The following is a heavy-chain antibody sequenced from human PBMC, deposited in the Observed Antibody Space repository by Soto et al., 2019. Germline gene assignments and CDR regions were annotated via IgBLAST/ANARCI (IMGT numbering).Heavy chain of an antibody. CDR3: ARGASNWQYFDY. Sequence: SETLSLTCTVSGGSISSGGYYWSWIRQHPGKGLEWIGYIYYSGSTYYNPSLKSRVTISVDTSKNQFSLKLSSVTAADTAVYYCARGASNWQYFDYWGQGALVTVSS. CDR1: GGSISSGGYY. V-gene: IGHV4-31*03. D-gene: IGHD4-4*01. CDR2: IYYSGST. J-gene: IGHJ4*02.